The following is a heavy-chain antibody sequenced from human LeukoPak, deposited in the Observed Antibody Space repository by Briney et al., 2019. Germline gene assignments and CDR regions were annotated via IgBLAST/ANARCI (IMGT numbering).Heavy chain of an antibody. Sequence: GGSLRLSCAASGFAVSSNYMSWVRQAPGKGLEWVSVIYSGGSTYYADSVKGRFTISRDNSENTLYLQMNSLRAEDTAVYYCARGAYIAAAGTLGYWGQGTLVTVSS. J-gene: IGHJ4*02. CDR3: ARGAYIAAAGTLGY. V-gene: IGHV3-53*01. D-gene: IGHD6-13*01. CDR1: GFAVSSNY. CDR2: IYSGGST.